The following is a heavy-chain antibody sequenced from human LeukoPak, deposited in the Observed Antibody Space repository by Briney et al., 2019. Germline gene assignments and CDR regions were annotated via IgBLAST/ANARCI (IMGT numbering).Heavy chain of an antibody. Sequence: PSQTLSLTCTVSGGSISSGDYYWSWIRQPPGKGLEWIGYIYYSGSTYYNPSLKSRVTISVDTPKNQFSLKLSSVTAADTAVYYCARSGSGWYSLDYWGQGTLVTVSS. CDR3: ARSGSGWYSLDY. D-gene: IGHD6-19*01. J-gene: IGHJ4*02. V-gene: IGHV4-30-4*01. CDR1: GGSISSGDYY. CDR2: IYYSGST.